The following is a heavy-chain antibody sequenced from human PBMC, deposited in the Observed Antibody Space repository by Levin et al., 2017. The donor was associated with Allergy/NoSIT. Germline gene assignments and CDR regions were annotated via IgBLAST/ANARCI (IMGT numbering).Heavy chain of an antibody. CDR1: GFTFDDYA. CDR3: ARDNIGLPDAFDN. Sequence: SLKISCAASGFTFDDYAMHWVRQAPGKGLEWVSGISWNSGSIGYADSVKGRFTISRDNAKNSLYLQMNSLRTEDTALYYCARDNIGLPDAFDNWGQGTMVIVSS. CDR2: ISWNSGSI. D-gene: IGHD3-10*01. V-gene: IGHV3-9*01. J-gene: IGHJ3*02.